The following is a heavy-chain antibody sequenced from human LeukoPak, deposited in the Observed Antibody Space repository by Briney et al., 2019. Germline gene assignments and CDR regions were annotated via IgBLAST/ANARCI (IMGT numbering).Heavy chain of an antibody. D-gene: IGHD6-19*01. J-gene: IGHJ4*02. CDR1: AVNPNEYY. Sequence: GASLRLSCEVSAVNPNEYYISWVRQAPGKGLEWVSLIFRGNKHYRDSVGGRFTISRDDVTSSVSTVHLQMNSLRAEDTAVYFCAISDSYHWLLEYWGQGTLVTVSS. CDR2: IFRGNK. CDR3: AISDSYHWLLEY. V-gene: IGHV3-53*01.